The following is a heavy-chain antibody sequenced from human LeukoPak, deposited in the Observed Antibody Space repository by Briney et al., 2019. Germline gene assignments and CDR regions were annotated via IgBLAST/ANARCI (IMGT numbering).Heavy chain of an antibody. V-gene: IGHV3-30-3*01. CDR3: ARDSMETSWYLYFQH. Sequence: GGSLRLSCAASGFTFSSYAMHWVRQAPGKGLEWVAVISYDGSNKYYADSVKGRFTISRVNSKNTLYLQMNSLRAEDTAVYYCARDSMETSWYLYFQHWGQGTLVTVSS. D-gene: IGHD6-13*01. J-gene: IGHJ1*01. CDR2: ISYDGSNK. CDR1: GFTFSSYA.